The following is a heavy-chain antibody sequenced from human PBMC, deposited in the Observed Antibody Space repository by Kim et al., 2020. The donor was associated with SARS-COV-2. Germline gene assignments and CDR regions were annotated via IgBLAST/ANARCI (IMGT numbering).Heavy chain of an antibody. CDR2: INHSGST. D-gene: IGHD2-2*02. CDR1: GGSFSGYY. J-gene: IGHJ6*02. CDR3: ARGRQSKYCSSTSCYTHDYYYGMDV. Sequence: SETLSLTCAVYGGSFSGYYWSWIRQPPGKGLEWIGEINHSGSTNYNPSLKSRVTISVDTTKNQFSLKLSSVPAADTAVYYCARGRQSKYCSSTSCYTHDYYYGMDVWGQGTTVTVSS. V-gene: IGHV4-34*01.